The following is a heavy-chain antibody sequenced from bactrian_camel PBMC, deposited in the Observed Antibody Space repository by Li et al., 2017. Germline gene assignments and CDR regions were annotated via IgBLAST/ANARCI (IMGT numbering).Heavy chain of an antibody. J-gene: IGHJ4*01. CDR3: ARVVANSGWAANY. CDR2: IASSCGTS. CDR1: GFPFSSYD. Sequence: VQLVESGGGLVQPGGSLRLSCAASGFPFSSYDMYWARQAPGKGLEWVSIIASSCGTSYYAGSLKGRFTISRDNAKNTVYLQMNSLKPEDTAVYYCARVVANSGWAANYWGQGTQVTVS. D-gene: IGHD5*01. V-gene: IGHV3S40*01.